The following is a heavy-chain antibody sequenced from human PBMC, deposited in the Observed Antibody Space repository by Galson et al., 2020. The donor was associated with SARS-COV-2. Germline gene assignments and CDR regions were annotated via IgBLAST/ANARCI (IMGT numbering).Heavy chain of an antibody. J-gene: IGHJ3*02. D-gene: IGHD3-10*01. CDR3: ARANGELLYGTDAFDI. CDR1: GGSISSGGYY. CDR2: IYYSGST. V-gene: IGHV4-31*03. Sequence: SETLSLTCTVSGGSISSGGYYWSWIRQHPGKGLEWIGYIYYSGSTYYNPSLKSRVTISVDTSKNQFSLKLSSVTAADTAVYYCARANGELLYGTDAFDIWGQGTMVTVSS.